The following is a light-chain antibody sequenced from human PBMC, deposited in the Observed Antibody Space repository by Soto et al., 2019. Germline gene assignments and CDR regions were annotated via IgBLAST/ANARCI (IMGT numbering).Light chain of an antibody. V-gene: IGKV1-8*01. CDR3: QQFNSFPLT. CDR2: GAS. J-gene: IGKJ4*01. CDR1: QDVGRY. Sequence: AIRMTQSPSSLSASAGDRVAIACRASQDVGRYLAWYQQKPGQAPKLLIYGASTLQSGVPSRFSGGGSGTDFTLTISCLQSEDFATYYCQQFNSFPLTFGGGTNVQIQ.